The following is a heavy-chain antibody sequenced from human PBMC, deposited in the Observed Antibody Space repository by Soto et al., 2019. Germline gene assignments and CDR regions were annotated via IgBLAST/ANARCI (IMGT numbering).Heavy chain of an antibody. CDR2: IIPIFGTA. Sequence: QVQLVQSGAAVKKPGSSVKVSCKASGGTFSSYAISWLRQAPGQGLEGMGGIIPIFGTANYAHKCQGRVTITADESTSTAYMELSSLRSEDTAVYYCATYSYDAFDIWGQGTMVTVSS. J-gene: IGHJ3*02. D-gene: IGHD2-21*01. CDR1: GGTFSSYA. V-gene: IGHV1-69*12. CDR3: ATYSYDAFDI.